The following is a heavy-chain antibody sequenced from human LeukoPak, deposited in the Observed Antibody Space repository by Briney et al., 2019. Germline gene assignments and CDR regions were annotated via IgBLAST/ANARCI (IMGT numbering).Heavy chain of an antibody. CDR3: ARESGGNTPYYFDY. D-gene: IGHD2-2*02. CDR1: GFTLSTYA. Sequence: GGSLRLSCAASGFTLSTYALHWGRQAPGKGLEWVAVISSDDGSNKYYADSVKGRFTISRDNSKNTLYRQMNSLRTEDTAVSYCARESGGNTPYYFDYWGQGNLVTVSS. V-gene: IGHV3-30*04. J-gene: IGHJ4*02. CDR2: ISSDDGSNK.